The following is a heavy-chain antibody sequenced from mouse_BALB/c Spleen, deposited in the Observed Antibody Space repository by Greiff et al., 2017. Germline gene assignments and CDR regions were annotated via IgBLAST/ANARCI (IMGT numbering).Heavy chain of an antibody. Sequence: EAPLVESGPSLVKPSQTLSLTCSVTGDSITSCYWNWIRKFPGNKLEYMGYISYSGSTYYNPSLKSRISITRDTSKNQYYLQLNSVTTEDTATYYCASRSTMITTGYFDYWGQGTTLTVSS. CDR1: GDSITSCY. CDR3: ASRSTMITTGYFDY. D-gene: IGHD2-4*01. J-gene: IGHJ2*01. V-gene: IGHV3-8*02. CDR2: ISYSGST.